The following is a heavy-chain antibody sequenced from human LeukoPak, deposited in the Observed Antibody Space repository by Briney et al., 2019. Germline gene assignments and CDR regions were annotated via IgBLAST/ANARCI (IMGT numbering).Heavy chain of an antibody. J-gene: IGHJ1*01. CDR3: ARDSVPYTRIPYFQH. Sequence: GGSLRLSCAASGFTFSSYAMHWVRQAPGKGLEWVAVISYDGSNKYYADSVKGRFTISRDNSKNTLYLQMNSLRAEDTAVYYCARDSVPYTRIPYFQHWGQGTLVTVSS. CDR2: ISYDGSNK. D-gene: IGHD2-2*02. V-gene: IGHV3-30-3*01. CDR1: GFTFSSYA.